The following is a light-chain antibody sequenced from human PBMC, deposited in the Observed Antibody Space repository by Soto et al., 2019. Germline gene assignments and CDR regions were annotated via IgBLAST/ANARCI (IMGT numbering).Light chain of an antibody. CDR1: SSDVGSYNL. Sequence: QSALTQPASVSGSPGQSITISCTGTSSDVGSYNLVSWYQQHPGKAPKLMIYEVSKRPSGVSNRFSGSRSGNTASLTISGLQAEDEANYYCCSYACYTTYVFGTGTKLTVL. V-gene: IGLV2-23*02. CDR2: EVS. J-gene: IGLJ1*01. CDR3: CSYACYTTYV.